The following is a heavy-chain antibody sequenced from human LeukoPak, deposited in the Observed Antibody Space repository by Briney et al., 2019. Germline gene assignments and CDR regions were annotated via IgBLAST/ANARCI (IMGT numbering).Heavy chain of an antibody. CDR2: ITGSGGNT. V-gene: IGHV3-23*01. CDR1: GFTFSNYA. D-gene: IGHD3-9*01. J-gene: IGHJ4*02. Sequence: PGGSLRLSCAASGFTFSNYAMSWVRQAPGQGLELVSAITGSGGNTYYADSVKGRFTISRDNSKNTVFLQMNSLRAEDTAVYYCAKWGDYDVLTGYYVSDYWGQGTLVTVSS. CDR3: AKWGDYDVLTGYYVSDY.